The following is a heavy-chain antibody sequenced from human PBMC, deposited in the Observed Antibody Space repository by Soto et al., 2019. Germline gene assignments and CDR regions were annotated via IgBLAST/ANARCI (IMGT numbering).Heavy chain of an antibody. J-gene: IGHJ5*02. CDR3: ARDCPGSSTTCYGNECFDA. V-gene: IGHV3-48*01. CDR1: GFTFSSYS. CDR2: ISSSRSTI. Sequence: GGSLRLSCAASGFTFSSYSMNWVRQAPGKGLEWVSYISSSRSTIYYADSVKGRFTISRDNAKNSLYLQMNSLRAEDTAVYYCARDCPGSSTTCYGNECFDAWGQGTLVTVSS. D-gene: IGHD2-2*01.